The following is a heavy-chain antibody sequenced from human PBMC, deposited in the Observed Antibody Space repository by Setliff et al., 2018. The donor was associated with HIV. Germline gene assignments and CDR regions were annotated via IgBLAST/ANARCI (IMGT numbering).Heavy chain of an antibody. D-gene: IGHD3-9*01. J-gene: IGHJ4*02. CDR3: ARAIVKTGYHTKSRVFDY. CDR1: GGSLNDYS. Sequence: PSKTLSLTCAVYGGSLNDYSWNWIRQSPGKGLEWIGEVNLPKTLNYNPSLESRITISVDTSKKQFSLDLSSVTAADTAVYFCARAIVKTGYHTKSRVFDYWGQGTLVTVSS. CDR2: VNLPKTL. V-gene: IGHV4-34*01.